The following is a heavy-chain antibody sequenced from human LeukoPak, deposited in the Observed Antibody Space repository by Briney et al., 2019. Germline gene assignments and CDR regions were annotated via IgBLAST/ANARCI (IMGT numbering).Heavy chain of an antibody. CDR3: ASSQTGNWFDP. Sequence: GGSLRLSCAASGFTFSSYAMSWVRQAPGKGLEWVSRINSDGSSTSYADSVKGRFTISRDNAKNTLYLQMNSLRAEDTAVYYCASSQTGNWFDPWGQGTLVTVSS. CDR1: GFTFSSYA. J-gene: IGHJ5*02. CDR2: INSDGSST. V-gene: IGHV3-74*01. D-gene: IGHD3-10*01.